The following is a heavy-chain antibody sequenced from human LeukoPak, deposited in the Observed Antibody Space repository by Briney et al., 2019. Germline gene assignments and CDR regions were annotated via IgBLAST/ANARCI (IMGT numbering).Heavy chain of an antibody. D-gene: IGHD3-22*01. CDR2: ISYDANDK. V-gene: IGHV3-30*04. CDR3: ARDVSVVVLSSTPTQIDY. J-gene: IGHJ4*02. CDR1: GFTVTSYA. Sequence: GGSLRLSCAASGFTVTSYAMHWVRQAPGKGLEWVAVISYDANDKYYADSVKGRFTISRDNSKNTLYLQMNNLRAEDTAVYYCARDVSVVVLSSTPTQIDYWGQGTLVTVSS.